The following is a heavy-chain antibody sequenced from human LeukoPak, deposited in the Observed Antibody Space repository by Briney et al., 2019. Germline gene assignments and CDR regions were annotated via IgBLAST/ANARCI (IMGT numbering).Heavy chain of an antibody. CDR1: GXSISGYY. Sequence: PSETLSLTCTVPGXSISGYYWSWIRQPPGKGLEWIGYIYSSGSTNYNPSLKSRVTISIDTSKNQFSLKLSSVTAADTAVYYCAREGTTVTHFDYWGQGTLVTVSS. D-gene: IGHD4-11*01. J-gene: IGHJ4*02. CDR2: IYSSGST. CDR3: AREGTTVTHFDY. V-gene: IGHV4-59*01.